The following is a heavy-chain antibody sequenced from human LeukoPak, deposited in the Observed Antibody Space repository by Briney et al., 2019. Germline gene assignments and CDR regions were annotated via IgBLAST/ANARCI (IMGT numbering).Heavy chain of an antibody. CDR2: INHSGST. CDR3: ARAYSSSWYGGGPFDY. J-gene: IGHJ4*02. D-gene: IGHD6-13*01. Sequence: SETLSLTCAVYGGSFSGYYWSWIRQPPGKGLEWIGEINHSGSTNYNPSLKSRVTISVDTSKNQFSLKLSSVTAADTAVYYCARAYSSSWYGGGPFDYWGQGTLVTVSS. CDR1: GGSFSGYY. V-gene: IGHV4-34*01.